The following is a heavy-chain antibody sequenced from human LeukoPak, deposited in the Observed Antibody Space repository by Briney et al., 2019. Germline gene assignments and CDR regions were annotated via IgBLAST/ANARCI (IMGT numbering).Heavy chain of an antibody. D-gene: IGHD4-17*01. V-gene: IGHV4-34*01. Sequence: PSETLSLTCAVYGGSFSGYYWSWIRQPPGKGLEWIGEINHSGSTNYNPSLKSRVTISVDTSKNQFPLKLSSVTAADTAVYYCARGTVTLDYWGQGTLVTVSS. CDR1: GGSFSGYY. J-gene: IGHJ4*02. CDR3: ARGTVTLDY. CDR2: INHSGST.